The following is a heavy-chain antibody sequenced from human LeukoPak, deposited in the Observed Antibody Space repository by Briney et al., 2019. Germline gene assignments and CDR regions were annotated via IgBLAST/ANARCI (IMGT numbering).Heavy chain of an antibody. D-gene: IGHD3-3*01. CDR2: IIPILGIA. CDR3: ARDDFWSGYSHYYYYYYGMDV. V-gene: IGHV1-69*04. CDR1: GGTFSSYT. Sequence: ASVKVSCKASGGTFSSYTISWARQAPGQGLEWMGRIIPILGIANYAQKFQGRVTITADKSTSTAYMELSSLRSEDTAVYYCARDDFWSGYSHYYYYYYGMDVWGQGTTVTVSS. J-gene: IGHJ6*02.